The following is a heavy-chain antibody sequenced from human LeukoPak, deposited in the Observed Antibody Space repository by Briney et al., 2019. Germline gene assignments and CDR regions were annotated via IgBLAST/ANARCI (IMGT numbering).Heavy chain of an antibody. CDR2: IYTSGST. V-gene: IGHV4-4*07. CDR1: GGSISGYY. D-gene: IGHD4-17*01. Sequence: PSETLSLTCTVSGGSISGYYWSWIRQPAGKGLEWIGRIYTSGSTNYNPSLKSRVTMSVDTSKNRFSLKLTSVTAADTAVYYCARQYTVTSAFGYWGQGTLVTVSS. CDR3: ARQYTVTSAFGY. J-gene: IGHJ4*02.